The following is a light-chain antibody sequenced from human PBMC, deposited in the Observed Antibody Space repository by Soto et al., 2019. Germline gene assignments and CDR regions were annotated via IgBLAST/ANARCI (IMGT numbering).Light chain of an antibody. CDR3: QQYDNWPET. V-gene: IGKV3-15*01. J-gene: IGKJ1*01. CDR1: QSVSSN. Sequence: EIGMTRSPATLSKYTGERATLSCRASQSVSSNLAWYQQKVGQAPRVLIYDASTRATGIPGRLSGSGSGTEFTLTISSLHSEEFAVYYCQQYDNWPETFGQGTEV. CDR2: DAS.